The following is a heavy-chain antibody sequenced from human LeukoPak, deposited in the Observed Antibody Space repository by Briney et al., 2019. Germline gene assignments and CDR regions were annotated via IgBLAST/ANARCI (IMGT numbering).Heavy chain of an antibody. D-gene: IGHD3-10*01. Sequence: PSQTLSLTCAVSGGSISSGGYSWSWIRQPPGKGLEWIGYIYHSGSTYYNPPLKSRVTISVDRSKNQFSLKLSSVTAADTAVYYCARGGPYGSGASFDPWGQGTLVTVSS. CDR3: ARGGPYGSGASFDP. CDR2: IYHSGST. CDR1: GGSISSGGYS. V-gene: IGHV4-30-2*01. J-gene: IGHJ5*02.